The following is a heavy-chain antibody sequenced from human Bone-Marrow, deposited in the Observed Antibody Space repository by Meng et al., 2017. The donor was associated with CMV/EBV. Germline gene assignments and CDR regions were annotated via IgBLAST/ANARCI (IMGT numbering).Heavy chain of an antibody. Sequence: GESLKISCAASGFTFSSYWMSWVRQAPGKGLEWVANIKQDGSEKCYVDSVKGRFTISRDNAKNSLYLQMNSLRAEDTAVYYCARLNSGYSYEFDYWGQGTLVTVSS. J-gene: IGHJ4*02. D-gene: IGHD5-18*01. V-gene: IGHV3-7*01. CDR1: GFTFSSYW. CDR2: IKQDGSEK. CDR3: ARLNSGYSYEFDY.